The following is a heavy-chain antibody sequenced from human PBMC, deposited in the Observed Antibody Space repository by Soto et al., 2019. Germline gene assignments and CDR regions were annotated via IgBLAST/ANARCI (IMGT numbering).Heavy chain of an antibody. CDR1: GFSLSTSGVG. J-gene: IGHJ4*02. D-gene: IGHD6-19*01. V-gene: IGHV2-5*02. CDR3: AHRGAAVAKFDY. CDR2: IYWDDDK. Sequence: QITLKDSGTTLVKPTQTLTLTCTFSGFSLSTSGVGVGWIRQPPGKALEWLALIYWDDDKRYSPSLKSRPTNTTDTSQNQVVLRMTNMDPVDTDTYYSAHRGAAVAKFDYWGQGNLVTVSS.